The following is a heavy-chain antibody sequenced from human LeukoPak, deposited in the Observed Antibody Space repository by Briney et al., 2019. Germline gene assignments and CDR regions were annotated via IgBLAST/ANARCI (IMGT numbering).Heavy chain of an antibody. CDR3: ARDSYGGNWSLGY. Sequence: ASMTLSCKASGFTFTGYYIHWVRPAPGQGLEWMGLVNPNSGGTNYAQMFQGRVTMTRDTSINTDYMELSGLRSDDTAVYYCARDSYGGNWSLGYWGQGTLVTVSS. J-gene: IGHJ4*02. V-gene: IGHV1-2*02. CDR1: GFTFTGYY. CDR2: VNPNSGGT. D-gene: IGHD4-23*01.